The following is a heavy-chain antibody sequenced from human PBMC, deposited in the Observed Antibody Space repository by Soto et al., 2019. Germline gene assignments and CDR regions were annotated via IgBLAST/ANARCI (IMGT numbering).Heavy chain of an antibody. D-gene: IGHD1-1*01. J-gene: IGHJ5*02. CDR1: GTSISGFY. CDR3: VRGGTKTLRDWFDP. CDR2: IYATGTT. Sequence: SETLSLTCTVSGTSISGFYWSWIRKSAGKGLEWIGRIYATGTTDYNPSLKSRVMMSVDTSKKQFSLKLRSVTAADTAVYYCVRGGTKTLRDWFDPWGQGISVTVSS. V-gene: IGHV4-4*07.